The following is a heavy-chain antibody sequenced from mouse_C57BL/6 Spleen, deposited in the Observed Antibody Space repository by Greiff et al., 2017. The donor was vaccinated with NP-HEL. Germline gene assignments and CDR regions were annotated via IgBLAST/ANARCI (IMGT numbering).Heavy chain of an antibody. CDR2: IYPGDGDT. CDR3: ARSYDYDTFFDY. J-gene: IGHJ2*01. CDR1: GYAFSSSW. D-gene: IGHD2-4*01. V-gene: IGHV1-82*01. Sequence: QVQLQQSGPELVKPGASVKISCKASGYAFSSSWMNWVKQRPGKGLEWIGRIYPGDGDTNYNGKFKGKATLTADKSSSTAYMQLSSLTSEDSAVYFCARSYDYDTFFDYWGQGTTLTVSS.